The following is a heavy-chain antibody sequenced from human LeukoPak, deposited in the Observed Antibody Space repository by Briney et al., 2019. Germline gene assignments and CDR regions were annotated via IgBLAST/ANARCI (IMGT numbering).Heavy chain of an antibody. V-gene: IGHV3-21*01. Sequence: GGSLRLSCAASGFTFSIYSMNWVRQAPGKGLEWVSSIGGSSSSLYYAESVKGRFTISRDNAKNSLYLQMNSLRAEDTAVYYCARADSSGWYPPYYYYYMDVWGKGTTVTVSS. CDR1: GFTFSIYS. CDR3: ARADSSGWYPPYYYYYMDV. CDR2: IGGSSSSL. D-gene: IGHD6-19*01. J-gene: IGHJ6*03.